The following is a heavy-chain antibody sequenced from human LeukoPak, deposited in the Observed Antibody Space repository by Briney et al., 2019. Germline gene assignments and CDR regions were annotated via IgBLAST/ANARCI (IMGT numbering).Heavy chain of an antibody. CDR3: ARGGLRFDY. Sequence: SETLSLTCTVSGGSISSYYWSWIRQPPGKGLEWIGYIYYSGNTNYNPSLKSRVTISVDTSKNQCSLKLSSVTAADTAVYYCARGGLRFDYWGQGTLVTVSS. V-gene: IGHV4-59*01. J-gene: IGHJ4*02. CDR1: GGSISSYY. CDR2: IYYSGNT.